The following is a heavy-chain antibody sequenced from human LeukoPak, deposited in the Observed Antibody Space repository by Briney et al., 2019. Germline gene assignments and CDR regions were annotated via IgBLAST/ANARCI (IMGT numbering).Heavy chain of an antibody. D-gene: IGHD3-10*01. CDR1: GFIFSSFG. J-gene: IGHJ4*02. CDR2: ISGSGGST. Sequence: GRSLILSCAASGFIFSSFGMHWVRQAPGKGLEWVSAISGSGGSTYYADSVKGRFTISRDNSKNTLYLQMNSLRAEDTAVYYCAKDRVLLWFGELSYYFDYWGQGTLVTVSS. V-gene: IGHV3-23*01. CDR3: AKDRVLLWFGELSYYFDY.